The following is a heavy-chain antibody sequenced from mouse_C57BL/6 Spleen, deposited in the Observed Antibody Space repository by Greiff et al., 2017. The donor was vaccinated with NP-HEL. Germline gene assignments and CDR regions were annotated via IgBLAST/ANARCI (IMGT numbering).Heavy chain of an antibody. V-gene: IGHV5-6*01. CDR3: ARPHLSGEAMDY. J-gene: IGHJ4*01. CDR2: ISSGGSYT. D-gene: IGHD3-1*01. Sequence: EVNVVESGGDLVKPGGSLKLSCAASGFTFSSYGMSWVRQTPDKRLEWVATISSGGSYTYYPDSVKGRFTISRDNAKNTLYLQMSSRKSEDTAMYYCARPHLSGEAMDYWGQGTSVTVSS. CDR1: GFTFSSYG.